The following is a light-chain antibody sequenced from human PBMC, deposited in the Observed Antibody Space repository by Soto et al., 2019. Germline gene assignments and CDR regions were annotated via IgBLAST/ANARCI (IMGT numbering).Light chain of an antibody. V-gene: IGKV3-20*01. J-gene: IGKJ2*01. CDR1: RILSNNC. Sequence: EIELTQSPGTLSLAPGEIATLSCRAMRILSNNCLSWYQRKHGKAPRLLNYGASSRDTGITDSFSGGGSGTDFTLTISRLEPEDFAVYYCQQYGSSPYTFAQGNK. CDR2: GAS. CDR3: QQYGSSPYT.